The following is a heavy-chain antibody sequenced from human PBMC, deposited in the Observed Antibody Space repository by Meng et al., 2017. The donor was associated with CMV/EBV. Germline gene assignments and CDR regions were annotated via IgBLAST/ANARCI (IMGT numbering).Heavy chain of an antibody. CDR2: IYYSGST. CDR1: GGSISSSSYS. CDR3: ATEPYYYDSSGYYSGYFQH. J-gene: IGHJ1*01. V-gene: IGHV4-39*07. Sequence: LQLQGSGPGLVKPSGTPPLTCTVSGGSISSSSYSGGWIRQPPGKGLEWIGSIYYSGSTYYNPSLKSRVTISVDTSKNQFSLKLSSVTAADTAVYYCATEPYYYDSSGYYSGYFQHWGQGTLVTVSS. D-gene: IGHD3-22*01.